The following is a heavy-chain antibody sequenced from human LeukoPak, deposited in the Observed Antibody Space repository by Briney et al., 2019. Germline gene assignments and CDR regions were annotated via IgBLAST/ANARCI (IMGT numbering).Heavy chain of an antibody. Sequence: GGSLRLSCAASGFTFSSYWMSWVRQAPGKGLEWVANIKQDGSEKYYVDSVKGRFTISRDNAKNSLYLQMNSLRAEDTAVYYRAASDSSSWYNNHYFDYWGQGTLVTVSS. CDR1: GFTFSSYW. J-gene: IGHJ4*02. V-gene: IGHV3-7*01. D-gene: IGHD6-13*01. CDR2: IKQDGSEK. CDR3: AASDSSSWYNNHYFDY.